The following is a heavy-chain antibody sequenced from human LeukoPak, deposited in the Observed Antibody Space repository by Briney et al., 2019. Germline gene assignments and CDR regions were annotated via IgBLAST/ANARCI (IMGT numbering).Heavy chain of an antibody. Sequence: GGSLRLSCAASGFTFTSYEMNWVRQAPGKGLEWVSYISSSGSTRYYADSVKGRFTISRDNAKNSLYLQMNSLRAEDTAVYYCASREMATIVDYWGQGTLVTVSS. CDR3: ASREMATIVDY. CDR1: GFTFTSYE. CDR2: ISSSGSTR. D-gene: IGHD5-24*01. J-gene: IGHJ4*02. V-gene: IGHV3-48*03.